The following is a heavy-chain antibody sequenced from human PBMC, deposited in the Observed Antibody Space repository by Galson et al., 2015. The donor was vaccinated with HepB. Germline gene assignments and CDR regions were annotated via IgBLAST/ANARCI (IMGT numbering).Heavy chain of an antibody. CDR3: ARRVGTGTTVKGENYFDY. Sequence: SVKVSCKASGGTFSSYAISWVRQAPGQGLEWMGGIIPIFGTANYAQKFQGRVTITADKSTSTAYMELSSLRSEDTAVYYCARRVGTGTTVKGENYFDYWGQGTLVTVSS. D-gene: IGHD1-7*01. CDR2: IIPIFGTA. CDR1: GGTFSSYA. V-gene: IGHV1-69*06. J-gene: IGHJ4*02.